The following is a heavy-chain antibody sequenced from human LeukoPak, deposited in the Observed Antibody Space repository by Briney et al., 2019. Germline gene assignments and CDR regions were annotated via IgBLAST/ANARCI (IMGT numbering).Heavy chain of an antibody. Sequence: EASVKVSCKASGYTFTSFGINWVRQAPGQGREWMGWISAYNGNTQYAQKFQGGVTITTDTFTSTAYMELRSLRSDDTAVYYCARDVRGYCSGGSCYDAFDIWGQGTMVTVSS. CDR1: GYTFTSFG. V-gene: IGHV1-18*04. CDR2: ISAYNGNT. CDR3: ARDVRGYCSGGSCYDAFDI. D-gene: IGHD2-15*01. J-gene: IGHJ3*02.